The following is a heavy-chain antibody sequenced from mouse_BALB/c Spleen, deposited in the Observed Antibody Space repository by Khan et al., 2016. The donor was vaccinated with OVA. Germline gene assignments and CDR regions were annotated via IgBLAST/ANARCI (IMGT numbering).Heavy chain of an antibody. D-gene: IGHD2-10*01. CDR3: ARQPYYPYYVMDY. CDR2: IWSDGST. Sequence: VELVESGPGLVAPSQSLSITCTISGFSLTNYGVHWVRLPPGKGLEWLVVIWSDGSTTYNSALKSRLSISKDNSKSQVFLKMNSLQTDDTAMYYCARQPYYPYYVMDYWGQGTSVTVSS. CDR1: GFSLTNYG. J-gene: IGHJ4*01. V-gene: IGHV2-6-1*01.